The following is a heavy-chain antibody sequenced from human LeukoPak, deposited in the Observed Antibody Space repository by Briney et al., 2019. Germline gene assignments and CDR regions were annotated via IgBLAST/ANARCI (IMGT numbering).Heavy chain of an antibody. V-gene: IGHV4-34*01. J-gene: IGHJ4*02. CDR1: GGSFSGYY. CDR3: ARGSVTTGVAGDY. CDR2: VNHSGST. Sequence: SETLSLTCAVYGGSFSGYYWSWIRQPPGKGLEWIGEVNHSGSTNYNPSLKSRVTISVDTSKNQFSLKLSSVTAADTAVYYCARGSVTTGVAGDYWGQGTLVTVSS. D-gene: IGHD4-17*01.